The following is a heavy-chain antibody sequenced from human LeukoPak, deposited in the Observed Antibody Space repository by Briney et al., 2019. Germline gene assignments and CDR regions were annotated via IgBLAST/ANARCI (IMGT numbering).Heavy chain of an antibody. CDR3: ARDGSIVVVPAAEWVY. Sequence: ASVKVSCKASGYTFTGYYMHWVRQAPGQGLEWMGWINPNSGGTNYAQKFQGRVTMTRDTSISTAYMELSRLRSEDTAVYYCARDGSIVVVPAAEWVYWGQGTLVTVSS. CDR2: INPNSGGT. CDR1: GYTFTGYY. V-gene: IGHV1-2*02. J-gene: IGHJ4*02. D-gene: IGHD2-2*01.